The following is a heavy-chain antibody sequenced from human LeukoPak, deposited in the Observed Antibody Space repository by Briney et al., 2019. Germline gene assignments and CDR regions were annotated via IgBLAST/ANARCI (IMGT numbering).Heavy chain of an antibody. CDR3: ARDVLRYFDSISWFDP. CDR2: IYTSGST. V-gene: IGHV4-4*07. Sequence: SETLSLTCTVPGGSISSYYWSWIRQPAGKGLEWIGRIYTSGSTNYNPSLKSRVTMSVDTSKNQFSLKLSSVTAADTAVYYCARDVLRYFDSISWFDPWGQGTLVTVSS. CDR1: GGSISSYY. J-gene: IGHJ5*02. D-gene: IGHD3-9*01.